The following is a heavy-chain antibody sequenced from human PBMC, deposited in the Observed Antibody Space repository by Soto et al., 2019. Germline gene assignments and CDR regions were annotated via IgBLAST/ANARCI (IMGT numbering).Heavy chain of an antibody. D-gene: IGHD1-26*01. Sequence: PGGSLRLSCAASGFSFSMYSRNWVRQAPGKGLEWVSFISSNSANIYDTDSGMGRFTISRDNAKNSLYLQMNSVRDEDTAVYYCAREGILGTRSFDYWGQGTLVTVSS. J-gene: IGHJ4*02. CDR2: ISSNSANI. CDR1: GFSFSMYS. CDR3: AREGILGTRSFDY. V-gene: IGHV3-48*02.